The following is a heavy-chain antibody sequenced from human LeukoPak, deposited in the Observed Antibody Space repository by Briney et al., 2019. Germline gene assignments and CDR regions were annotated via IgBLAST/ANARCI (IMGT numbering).Heavy chain of an antibody. CDR2: TSGSGRSI. CDR1: GLTFSSYA. J-gene: IGHJ3*02. CDR3: AKEGAASSGWYGDAFDI. D-gene: IGHD6-19*01. Sequence: QPGGSLRLSCAASGLTFSSYAMSWVRQAPGKGLEWVSGTSGSGRSIHYADSVKGRFTISRDNSKNTLYLQMNSLRADDTAVYYCAKEGAASSGWYGDAFDIWGQGTMVTVSS. V-gene: IGHV3-23*01.